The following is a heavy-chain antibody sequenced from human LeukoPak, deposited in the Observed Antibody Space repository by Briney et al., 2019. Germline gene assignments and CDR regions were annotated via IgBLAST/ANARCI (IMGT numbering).Heavy chain of an antibody. CDR1: GGSFSGYY. D-gene: IGHD3-22*01. CDR2: INHSGST. J-gene: IGHJ4*02. CDR3: AGSGYYFGFY. V-gene: IGHV4-34*01. Sequence: SETLSLTCAVYGGSFSGYYWSWIRQPPGKGLEWIGEINHSGSTNYNPSLKSRVTISVDTSKNQFSLKLSSVTAADTAVYYCAGSGYYFGFYWGQGTLVTVSS.